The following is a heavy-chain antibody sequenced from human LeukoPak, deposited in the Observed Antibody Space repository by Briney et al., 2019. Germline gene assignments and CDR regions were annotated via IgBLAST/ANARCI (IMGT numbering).Heavy chain of an antibody. V-gene: IGHV1-69*01. CDR2: IIPIFGTA. D-gene: IGHD3-3*01. J-gene: IGHJ6*02. CDR3: ARVIRSPNPHYGMDV. Sequence: ASVKVSCKASGGTFSSYAISWVRQAPGQGLEWMGGIIPIFGTANYAQKFQGRVTITADESTSTAYMELSSLRSEDTAVYYCARVIRSPNPHYGMDVWGQGTTATVSS. CDR1: GGTFSSYA.